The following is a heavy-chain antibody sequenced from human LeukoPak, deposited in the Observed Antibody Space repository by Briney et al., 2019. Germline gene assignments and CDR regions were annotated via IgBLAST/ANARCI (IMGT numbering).Heavy chain of an antibody. V-gene: IGHV4-59*12. D-gene: IGHD3-10*01. CDR2: IYYSGST. CDR3: ARYYASGRQWSFDC. J-gene: IGHJ4*02. CDR1: GGSISSYY. Sequence: SETLSLTCTVSGGSISSYYWSWIRQPPGKGLEWIGYIYYSGSTNYNPSLKSRVTISVDTSKNQVSLKLSSVTAADTAVYYCARYYASGRQWSFDCWGQGTLVTVSS.